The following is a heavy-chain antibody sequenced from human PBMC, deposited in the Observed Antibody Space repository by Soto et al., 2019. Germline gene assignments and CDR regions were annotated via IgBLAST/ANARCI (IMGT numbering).Heavy chain of an antibody. CDR1: GFTFSDYA. Sequence: VQLVESGGCVVQPGRSLRLSCAASGFTFSDYAMHWVRQAPGKGLEWVAVVSHDGRNTHYADSVKGRFTISRDSSKTTVSLEMPSLRAEDTAVYYCAKGGRQWLITSDFNYWGQGALVTVSS. CDR3: AKGGRQWLITSDFNY. V-gene: IGHV3-30*18. D-gene: IGHD6-19*01. CDR2: VSHDGRNT. J-gene: IGHJ4*02.